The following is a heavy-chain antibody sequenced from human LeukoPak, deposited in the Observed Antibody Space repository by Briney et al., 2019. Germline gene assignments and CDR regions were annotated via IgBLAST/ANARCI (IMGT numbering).Heavy chain of an antibody. Sequence: GASVKVSCKASGYTFTSSRISWVRPAPGQGREWMGGIIPIFGTANYAQKFQGRVTITADESTSTAYMELSSLRSEDTAVYYCACGLRDGYYMDVWGKGTTVTISS. V-gene: IGHV1-69*13. CDR1: GYTFTSSR. CDR3: ACGLRDGYYMDV. D-gene: IGHD2-21*01. J-gene: IGHJ6*03. CDR2: IIPIFGTA.